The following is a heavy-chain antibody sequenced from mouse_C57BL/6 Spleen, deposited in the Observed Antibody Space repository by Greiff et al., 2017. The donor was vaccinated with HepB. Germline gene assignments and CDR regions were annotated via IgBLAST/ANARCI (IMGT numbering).Heavy chain of an antibody. J-gene: IGHJ4*01. CDR3: ARFHYYGSSWDYYAMDY. Sequence: VQLQQPGAELVKPGASVKMSCKASGYTFTSYWITWVKQRPGQGLEWIGDIYPGSGSTNYNEKFKSKATLTVDTSSSTAYMQLSSLTSEDSAVYYCARFHYYGSSWDYYAMDYWGQGTSVTVSS. CDR1: GYTFTSYW. CDR2: IYPGSGST. D-gene: IGHD1-1*01. V-gene: IGHV1-55*01.